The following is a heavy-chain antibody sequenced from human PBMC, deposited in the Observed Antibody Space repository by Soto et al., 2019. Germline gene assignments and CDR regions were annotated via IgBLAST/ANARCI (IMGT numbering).Heavy chain of an antibody. CDR3: AASCVACGGFNYYGMDV. D-gene: IGHD5-12*01. CDR1: CWSIRRSNW. V-gene: IGHV4-4*02. J-gene: IGHJ6*02. Sequence: SETPSLTRAVSCWSIRRSNWWGWVRQTPGKGLEWIGEIYHSGSTTYNPSLKSRVTISVDKSKNQFSLKLSSVTAADTAVYYCAASCVACGGFNYYGMDVWGQGTTVTSP. CDR2: IYHSGST.